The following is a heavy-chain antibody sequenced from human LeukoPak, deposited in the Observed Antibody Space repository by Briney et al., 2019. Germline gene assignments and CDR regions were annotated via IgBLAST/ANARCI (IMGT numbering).Heavy chain of an antibody. D-gene: IGHD6-13*01. CDR3: ARPNFYSSSWPVFDF. CDR2: ISSSSSTI. CDR1: GFTLSSYI. V-gene: IGHV3-48*04. Sequence: GGSLRLSCAASGFTLSSYIMNWVCQAPGKGRERVSHISSSSSTIDYADTVKGRFTIARDNAKTSLNLQMISLRAEDTAVYYCARPNFYSSSWPVFDFWGQGTLVTVSS. J-gene: IGHJ4*02.